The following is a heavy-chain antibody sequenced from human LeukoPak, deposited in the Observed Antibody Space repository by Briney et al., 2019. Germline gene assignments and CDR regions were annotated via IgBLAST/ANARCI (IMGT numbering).Heavy chain of an antibody. Sequence: PGGSLRLSCAASGFTFSNYGMHRVRQAPGKGLEWVAFIRYDARNIYYADSVKGRFTISRDNSKKTLYLQMNSLRAEDTAFYYCAKDIYSYGELDHWGQGTLVIVSS. CDR1: GFTFSNYG. V-gene: IGHV3-30*02. CDR3: AKDIYSYGELDH. D-gene: IGHD5-18*01. J-gene: IGHJ4*02. CDR2: IRYDARNI.